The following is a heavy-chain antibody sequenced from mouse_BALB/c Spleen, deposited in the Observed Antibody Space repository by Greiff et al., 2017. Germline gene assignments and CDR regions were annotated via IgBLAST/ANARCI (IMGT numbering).Heavy chain of an antibody. CDR2: IWSGGST. D-gene: IGHD2-14*01. V-gene: IGHV2-2*02. CDR1: GFSLTSYG. CDR3: ARTNYRSYYYAMDY. J-gene: IGHJ4*01. Sequence: VQRVESGPGLVQPSQSLSITCTVSGFSLTSYGVHWVRQSPGKGLEWLGVIWSGGSTDYNAAFISRLSISKNNSKSQVFFKMNSLQANDTALYYCARTNYRSYYYAMDYWGQGTSVTVSA.